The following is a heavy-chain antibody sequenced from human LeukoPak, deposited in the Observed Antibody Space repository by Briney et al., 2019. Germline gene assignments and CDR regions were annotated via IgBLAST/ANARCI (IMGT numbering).Heavy chain of an antibody. CDR1: GFTFSSYW. V-gene: IGHV3-74*01. Sequence: PGGSLRLSCAAYGFTFSSYWMHWVRQAPGKGLVWVSRINSDGSSTSYADSVKGRFTISRDNAKNTLYLQMNSLRAEDTAVYYCARVKGGYYRYYYYYGMDVWGQGTTVTVSS. CDR2: INSDGSST. D-gene: IGHD3-22*01. J-gene: IGHJ6*02. CDR3: ARVKGGYYRYYYYYGMDV.